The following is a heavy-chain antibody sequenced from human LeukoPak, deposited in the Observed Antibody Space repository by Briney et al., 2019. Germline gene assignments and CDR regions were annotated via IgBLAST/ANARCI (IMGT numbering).Heavy chain of an antibody. J-gene: IGHJ4*02. CDR1: GFTFSNAW. Sequence: GGSLILSCAASGFTFSNAWMSWVRQAPGKGLEWVANIKQDGSEKYYVDSVKGRFTISRDNAKNSLYLQMNSLRAEDTAVYYCARGYYGSVREYYSDYWGQGTLVTVSS. V-gene: IGHV3-7*02. CDR3: ARGYYGSVREYYSDY. D-gene: IGHD3-10*01. CDR2: IKQDGSEK.